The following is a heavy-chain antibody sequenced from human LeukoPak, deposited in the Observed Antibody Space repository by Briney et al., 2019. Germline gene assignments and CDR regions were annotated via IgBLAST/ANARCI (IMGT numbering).Heavy chain of an antibody. CDR1: DDSFSSHY. CDR3: ARDLVTVTKGLDI. J-gene: IGHJ3*02. Sequence: PSETLSLTCAVSDDSFSSHYWTWIRQPPGKGLEWIGYISYIGSTNYNPSLKSRVTISLDTSKNHFFLRPGSATASGTAGFYCARDLVTVTKGLDIWGRGTVVSVSS. CDR2: ISYIGST. V-gene: IGHV4-59*11. D-gene: IGHD4-17*01.